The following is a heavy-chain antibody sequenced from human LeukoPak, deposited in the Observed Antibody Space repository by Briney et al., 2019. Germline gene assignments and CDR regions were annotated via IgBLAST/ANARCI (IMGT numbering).Heavy chain of an antibody. J-gene: IGHJ4*02. CDR2: ISDSGVNT. CDR1: GITFSIYT. CDR3: AKSIDY. V-gene: IGHV3-23*01. Sequence: PGGSLRLSCEVSGITFSIYTMNWVRQAPGKGLEWVSGISDSGVNTYYADSVRGRFTVSRDNSLNTPYLQMSSLRAEDTAVYFCAKSIDYWGQGTLVTVSS.